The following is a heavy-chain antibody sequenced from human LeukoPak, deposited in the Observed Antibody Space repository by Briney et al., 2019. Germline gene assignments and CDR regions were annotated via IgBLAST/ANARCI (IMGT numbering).Heavy chain of an antibody. CDR2: IYASGST. CDR3: ARAHRSGWYIDY. D-gene: IGHD6-19*01. V-gene: IGHV4-4*07. CDR1: GGSISSYY. Sequence: PSETLSLTCTVSGGSISSYYWSWIRQPAGKGLEWIGRIYASGSTNYNPSLKSRVTMSVDTSKNQLSLKLTSVTAADTAVYYCARAHRSGWYIDYWGQGTLVTVSS. J-gene: IGHJ4*02.